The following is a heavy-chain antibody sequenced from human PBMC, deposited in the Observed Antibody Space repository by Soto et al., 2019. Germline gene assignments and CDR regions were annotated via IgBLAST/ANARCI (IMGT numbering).Heavy chain of an antibody. J-gene: IGHJ6*03. CDR1: GFTFISYS. CDR3: ARSGGFGDFWSGYSNNLGYMDV. CDR2: ISSSSSYI. V-gene: IGHV3-21*01. Sequence: GGSLRLSCAASGFTFISYSMNWVRQAPGKGLEWVSSISSSSSYIYYADSVKGRFTISRDNAKNSLYLQMNSLRAEDTAVYYCARSGGFGDFWSGYSNNLGYMDVWGKGTTVTVSS. D-gene: IGHD3-3*01.